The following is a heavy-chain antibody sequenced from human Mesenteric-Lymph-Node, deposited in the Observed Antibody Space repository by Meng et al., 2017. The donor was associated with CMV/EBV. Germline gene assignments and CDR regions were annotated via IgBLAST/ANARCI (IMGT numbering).Heavy chain of an antibody. CDR1: GFTFNTYS. CDR2: ISRSTCYI. Sequence: GESLKISCAASGFTFNTYSMNWVRQAPGKGLEWVSFISRSTCYIYYADSVKGRFTISRDNAKNSLYLQMNTLRAEDTAVYYCARERGNDYGDYVRGLDYWGQGTLVTVSS. D-gene: IGHD4-17*01. J-gene: IGHJ4*02. CDR3: ARERGNDYGDYVRGLDY. V-gene: IGHV3-21*01.